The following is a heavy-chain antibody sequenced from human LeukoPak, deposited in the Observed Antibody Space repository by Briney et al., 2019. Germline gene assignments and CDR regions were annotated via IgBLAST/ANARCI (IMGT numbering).Heavy chain of an antibody. J-gene: IGHJ4*02. Sequence: PGGSLRLSCAASGFSFSNYAMSWVRQAPGKGLEWVSTIYYSGGNTYSADSVKGRFTISRDNSRNMVYLQMNSLRAEDTAVYFCVRGGCSSAGCGRGFDYWGQGTQVTVSS. CDR1: GFSFSNYA. D-gene: IGHD2-2*01. V-gene: IGHV3-23*05. CDR2: IYYSGGNT. CDR3: VRGGCSSAGCGRGFDY.